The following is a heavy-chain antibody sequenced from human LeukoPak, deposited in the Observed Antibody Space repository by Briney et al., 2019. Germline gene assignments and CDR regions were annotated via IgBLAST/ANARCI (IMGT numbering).Heavy chain of an antibody. V-gene: IGHV1-46*01. D-gene: IGHD6-19*01. CDR3: AKDQEYSSGRYLGWFDP. CDR1: GYTFTGYY. J-gene: IGHJ5*02. CDR2: INPSGGST. Sequence: ASVKVSCKASGYTFTGYYMHWVRQAPGQGLEWMGIINPSGGSTSYAQKFQGRVTMTRDTSTSTVYMELSSLRSEDTAVYYCAKDQEYSSGRYLGWFDPWGQGTLVTVSS.